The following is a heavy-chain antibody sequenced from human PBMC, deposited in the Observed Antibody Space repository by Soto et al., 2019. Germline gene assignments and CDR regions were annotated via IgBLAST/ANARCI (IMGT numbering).Heavy chain of an antibody. D-gene: IGHD2-2*01. CDR1: GGSMRNDDW. J-gene: IGHJ5*02. Sequence: QVQLQESGPGLVEPSGTLSLTCGVSGGSMRNDDWWSWVRQTPGKGLEWIGEISHYGNTNYNPSLKSRVSITIDXSKNQFSLKVRSLTAADTAMYYCARNGDCTSGICYVGWFDPWGQGTLVSVSS. V-gene: IGHV4-4*02. CDR2: ISHYGNT. CDR3: ARNGDCTSGICYVGWFDP.